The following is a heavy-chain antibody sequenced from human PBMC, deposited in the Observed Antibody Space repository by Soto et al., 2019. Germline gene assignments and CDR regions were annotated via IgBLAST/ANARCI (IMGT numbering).Heavy chain of an antibody. V-gene: IGHV3-23*01. D-gene: IGHD4-17*01. Sequence: EVQLLESGGGLVQPGGSLRLSCVASGFTLSSCAMNWVRQAPGKGLEWVSVITGGGATTYYADSVKGRFTISRDNSKNTIYLQMNSLTAEDTAVYYCAKERPDYGDYECWGQGTLVTVSS. J-gene: IGHJ4*02. CDR2: ITGGGATT. CDR3: AKERPDYGDYEC. CDR1: GFTLSSCA.